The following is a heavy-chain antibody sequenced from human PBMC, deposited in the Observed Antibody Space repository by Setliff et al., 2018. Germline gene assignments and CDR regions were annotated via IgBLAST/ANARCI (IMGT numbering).Heavy chain of an antibody. CDR3: ARTLYDYDILTGPGYYFDY. CDR2: IYYSGST. J-gene: IGHJ4*02. Sequence: SETLSLTCTVSGGSISSGGYYWSWIRQHPGKGLEWIGSIYYSGSTYYNPSLKSRVTISVDTSKNQFSLKLSSVTAADTAVYYCARTLYDYDILTGPGYYFDYWGQGTQVTVSS. D-gene: IGHD3-9*01. CDR1: GGSISSGGYY. V-gene: IGHV4-39*07.